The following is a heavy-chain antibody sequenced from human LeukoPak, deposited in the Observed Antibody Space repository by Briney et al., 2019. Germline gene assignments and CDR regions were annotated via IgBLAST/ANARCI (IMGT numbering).Heavy chain of an antibody. V-gene: IGHV1-2*02. CDR3: ARGLQIVVVITTDEQDAFDI. J-gene: IGHJ3*02. D-gene: IGHD3-22*01. CDR1: GYTFTGYY. CDR2: INPNSGGT. Sequence: ASVKVSCKASGYTFTGYYMHWVRQAPGQGLEWMGWINPNSGGTNYAQKFQGRVTMTRDTSISTAYMELSRLRSDDTAVYYCARGLQIVVVITTDEQDAFDIWGQGTMVTVSS.